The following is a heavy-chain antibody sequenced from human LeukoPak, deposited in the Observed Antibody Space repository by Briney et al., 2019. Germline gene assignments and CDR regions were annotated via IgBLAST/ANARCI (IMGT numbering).Heavy chain of an antibody. Sequence: GGSLRLSCAVSGFTFRSYWMSWVRPAPGKGLEWVANIKQDGSEKYYVDSVKGRFTISRDNAKNSLNLQMNSLRAEDTAVYYCVRDTYMDVWGKGTTVTVSS. CDR2: IKQDGSEK. CDR1: GFTFRSYW. CDR3: VRDTYMDV. V-gene: IGHV3-7*01. J-gene: IGHJ6*03.